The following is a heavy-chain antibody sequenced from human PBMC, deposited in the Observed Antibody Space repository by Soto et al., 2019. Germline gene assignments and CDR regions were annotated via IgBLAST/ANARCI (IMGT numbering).Heavy chain of an antibody. D-gene: IGHD4-17*01. J-gene: IGHJ6*03. Sequence: SGPTLVNPTQTLTLTCTFSGFSLSTSGMCVSWIRQPPGKALEWLARIDWDDDKYYSTSLKTRLTISKDTSKNQVVLTMTNMDPVDTATYYCARISSGDYPYYYYMDVWGKGTTVTVSS. CDR2: IDWDDDK. CDR3: ARISSGDYPYYYYMDV. CDR1: GFSLSTSGMC. V-gene: IGHV2-70*11.